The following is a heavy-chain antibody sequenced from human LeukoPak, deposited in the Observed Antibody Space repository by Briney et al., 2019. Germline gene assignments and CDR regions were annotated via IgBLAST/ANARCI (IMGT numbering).Heavy chain of an antibody. CDR2: IYYIGST. CDR3: ARDGSLSQAFDI. J-gene: IGHJ3*02. CDR1: GGSISSGGSY. Sequence: TSETLSLTCTVSGGSISSGGSYWSWIRQPPGRGLEWMGYIYYIGSTYYNPSLKSRVTISVDTSKNQFSLKLSSVTAADTAVYYCARDGSLSQAFDIWGQGTMVTVSS. D-gene: IGHD2/OR15-2a*01. V-gene: IGHV4-31*03.